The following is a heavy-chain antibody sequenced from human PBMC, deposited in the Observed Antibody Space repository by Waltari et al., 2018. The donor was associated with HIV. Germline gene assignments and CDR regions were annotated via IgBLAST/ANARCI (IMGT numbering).Heavy chain of an antibody. V-gene: IGHV4-39*01. CDR3: ATLKTVTGTVDD. CDR2: VYSTGIS. D-gene: IGHD4-17*01. J-gene: IGHJ4*01. CDR1: TGYITQNYY. Sequence: QLHLQESGPPLVKPSETLSLTCTVSTGYITQNYYWGWVRQSPGTGLGWIGTVYSTGISHYTPSLKSRLTLSVDSSRNQFSLTLTSVTAADTAVYFCATLKTVTGTVDDWGQGILVTVS.